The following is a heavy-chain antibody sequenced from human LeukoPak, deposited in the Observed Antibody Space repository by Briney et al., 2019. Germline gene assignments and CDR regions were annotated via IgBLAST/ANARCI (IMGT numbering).Heavy chain of an antibody. CDR2: IYTSGST. V-gene: IGHV4-4*09. D-gene: IGHD6-6*01. CDR3: ARHEYLARFDP. CDR1: GGSISSYY. Sequence: SETLSLTCTVSGGSISSYYWSWIRQPPGEGLEWIGYIYTSGSTNYNPSLKSRVTISVDTSKNQFSLKLSSVTAADTAVYYCARHEYLARFDPWGQGTLVTVSS. J-gene: IGHJ5*02.